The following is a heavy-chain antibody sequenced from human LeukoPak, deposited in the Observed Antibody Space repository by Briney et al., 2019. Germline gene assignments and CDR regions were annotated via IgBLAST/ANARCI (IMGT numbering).Heavy chain of an antibody. CDR3: ARGGLVRLTTGLIDY. Sequence: GSVTVSCKASGYTFTGYYMHWVRQAPGQGLEGMGWIKPNSGGTNYAQKFQGRVTMTRDTSISTACMELSSLRSDDTAVYYCARGGLVRLTTGLIDYWGQGTLVTVSS. CDR1: GYTFTGYY. CDR2: IKPNSGGT. V-gene: IGHV1-2*02. D-gene: IGHD4-17*01. J-gene: IGHJ4*02.